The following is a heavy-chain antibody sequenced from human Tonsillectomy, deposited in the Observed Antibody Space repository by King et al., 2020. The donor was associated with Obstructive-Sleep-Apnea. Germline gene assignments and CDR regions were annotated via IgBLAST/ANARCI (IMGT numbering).Heavy chain of an antibody. CDR2: IYPYNDNT. V-gene: IGHV1-18*04. CDR1: GYTFTSYG. J-gene: IGHJ3*02. D-gene: IGHD2-15*01. Sequence: VQLVESGAEVKKPGASVKVSCKASGYTFTSYGINWVRQAPGQGLEWMGWIYPYNDNTNYVQKLQGRVTMTTDTSTSTAYMELRSLRSDDTAVYYCAIDIVVVVAATRVDAFDIWGQGTMVTVSS. CDR3: AIDIVVVVAATRVDAFDI.